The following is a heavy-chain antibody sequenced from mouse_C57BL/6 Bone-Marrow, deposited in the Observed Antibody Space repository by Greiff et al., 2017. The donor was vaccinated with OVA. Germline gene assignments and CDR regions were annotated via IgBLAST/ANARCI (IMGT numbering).Heavy chain of an antibody. J-gene: IGHJ3*01. CDR1: GFSFNTYA. V-gene: IGHV10-1*01. CDR3: VRDYDGYLFAY. Sequence: EVQLVESGGGLVQPKGSLKLSCAASGFSFNTYAMNWVRQAPGKGLEWVARIRSKSNNYATYYADSVKDRFTISRDDSESMLYLQMNNLKTEDTAMYYCVRDYDGYLFAYWGQGTLVTVSA. D-gene: IGHD2-3*01. CDR2: IRSKSNNYAT.